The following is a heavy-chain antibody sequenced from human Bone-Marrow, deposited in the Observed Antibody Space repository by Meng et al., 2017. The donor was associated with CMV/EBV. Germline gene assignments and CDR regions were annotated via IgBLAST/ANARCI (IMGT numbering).Heavy chain of an antibody. D-gene: IGHD3-3*01. J-gene: IGHJ6*02. V-gene: IGHV3-66*01. CDR2: IYSGGST. CDR3: ARGRLQVYDFWSGRRNYYGMDV. Sequence: GESLKISCAASGFTVSSNYMSWVRQAPGKGLEWVSVIYSGGSTYYADSVKGRSTISRDNAKNSLYLQMNSLRAEDTAVYYCARGRLQVYDFWSGRRNYYGMDVWGQGTTVTVSS. CDR1: GFTVSSNY.